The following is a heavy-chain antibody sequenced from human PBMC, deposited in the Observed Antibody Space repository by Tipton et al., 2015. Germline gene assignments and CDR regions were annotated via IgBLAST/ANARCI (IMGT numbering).Heavy chain of an antibody. CDR3: ARDAGRYYDSSGLSWYFDL. CDR2: ISHSGNT. V-gene: IGHV4-38-2*02. Sequence: GLVKPSETLSLTCAVSAYSISSDYYWGWIRQPPGKGLEWIGSISHSGNTYYNPSLKSRVTISVDTSKNQFSLKLSSVTAADTAVYYCARDAGRYYDSSGLSWYFDLWGRGTLVTVSS. D-gene: IGHD3-22*01. J-gene: IGHJ2*01. CDR1: AYSISSDYY.